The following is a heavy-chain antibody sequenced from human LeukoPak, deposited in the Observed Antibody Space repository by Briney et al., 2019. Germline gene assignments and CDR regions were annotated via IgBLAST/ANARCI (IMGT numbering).Heavy chain of an antibody. CDR2: INHSGST. CDR3: ARDPGDYGFDY. Sequence: SETLSLTCAVYGGSFSGYYWSWIRQPPGKGLEWIGEINHSGSTYYNPSLKSRVTISVDTSKNQFSLKLSSVTAADTAVYYCARDPGDYGFDYWGQGTLVTVSS. D-gene: IGHD4-17*01. J-gene: IGHJ4*02. CDR1: GGSFSGYY. V-gene: IGHV4-34*01.